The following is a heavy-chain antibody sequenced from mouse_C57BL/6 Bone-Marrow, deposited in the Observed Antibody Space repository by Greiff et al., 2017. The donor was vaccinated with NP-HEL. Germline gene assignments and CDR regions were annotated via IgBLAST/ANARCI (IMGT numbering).Heavy chain of an antibody. CDR2: IYPGSGST. V-gene: IGHV1-55*01. Sequence: VQLQQPGAELVKPGASVKMSCKASGYTFTSYWITWVKQRPGQGLEWIGDIYPGSGSTNYNEKFKSKATLTVDTSSSTAYMQLSSLTSEDSAVYYCAREGIYYDYDAWFAYWGQGTLVTVSA. D-gene: IGHD2-4*01. CDR1: GYTFTSYW. J-gene: IGHJ3*01. CDR3: AREGIYYDYDAWFAY.